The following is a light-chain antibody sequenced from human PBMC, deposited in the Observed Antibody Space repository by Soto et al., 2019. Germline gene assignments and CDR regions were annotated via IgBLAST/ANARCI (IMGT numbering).Light chain of an antibody. CDR3: QQYTNWPPT. CDR2: GAS. V-gene: IGKV3-15*01. Sequence: EIVMTQSPATLSVSPGERATLSCRASQSVSSNLAWYQQKPGQAPRLLIYGASTRATGIPGRFSGSGSGTEFTLTISSLQSEDFAVYYCQQYTNWPPTFGGGTKVEIK. CDR1: QSVSSN. J-gene: IGKJ4*01.